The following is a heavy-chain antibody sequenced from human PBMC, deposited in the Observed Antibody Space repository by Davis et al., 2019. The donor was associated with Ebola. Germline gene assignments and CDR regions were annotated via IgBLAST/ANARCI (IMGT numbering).Heavy chain of an antibody. Sequence: SVKVSCKASGGTFSSYAISWVRQAPGQGLEWMGRIIPILGIANYAQKFQGRVTITADKSTSTAYMELSSLRSEDTAVYYCARYRYSSSGWFDPWGQGTLVTVSS. V-gene: IGHV1-69*04. D-gene: IGHD6-6*01. CDR1: GGTFSSYA. CDR3: ARYRYSSSGWFDP. CDR2: IIPILGIA. J-gene: IGHJ5*02.